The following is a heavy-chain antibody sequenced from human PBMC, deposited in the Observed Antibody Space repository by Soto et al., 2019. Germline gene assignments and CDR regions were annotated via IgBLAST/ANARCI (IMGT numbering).Heavy chain of an antibody. V-gene: IGHV1-69*02. J-gene: IGHJ4*02. CDR1: GGTFSSYT. D-gene: IGHD2-15*01. CDR2: IIPILGIA. CDR3: ARGGDIAVVDDY. Sequence: QVQLVQSGAEVKKPGSSVKVSCKASGGTFSSYTISWVRQAPGQGLEWMGRIIPILGIANYAQKFQGRVXIXAXXSTSTAYMELSSLRSEETAVYYCARGGDIAVVDDYWGQGTLATVSS.